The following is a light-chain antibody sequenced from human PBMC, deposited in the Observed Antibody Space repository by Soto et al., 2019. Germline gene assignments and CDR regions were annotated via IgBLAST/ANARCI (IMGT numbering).Light chain of an antibody. CDR1: QRISSW. J-gene: IGKJ1*01. V-gene: IGKV1-5*01. Sequence: DIQMTQSPPTLSASVGDRVTITCRASQRISSWLAWYQQKPGKAPKXLIYDASSLESGVPSRFSGSGSGTEFTLTISSLQPDDFATYYCQHYNRYSEAFGQGTKVDI. CDR2: DAS. CDR3: QHYNRYSEA.